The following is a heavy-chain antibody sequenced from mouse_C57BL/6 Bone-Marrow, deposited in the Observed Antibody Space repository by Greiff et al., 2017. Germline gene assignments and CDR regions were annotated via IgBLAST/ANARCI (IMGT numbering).Heavy chain of an antibody. CDR1: GYSFTSYG. Sequence: QVQLQQSGAELARPGASVKLSCKASGYSFTSYGLSWVKQRPGQGLEWIGEIYPRSGNTYYNEKFKGKATLTADKSSSTAYMELRSLTSEDSAVYFCARSRSTMDKYWYFEVWGTGTTVTVSS. J-gene: IGHJ1*03. CDR2: IYPRSGNT. CDR3: ARSRSTMDKYWYFEV. V-gene: IGHV1-81*01. D-gene: IGHD2-1*01.